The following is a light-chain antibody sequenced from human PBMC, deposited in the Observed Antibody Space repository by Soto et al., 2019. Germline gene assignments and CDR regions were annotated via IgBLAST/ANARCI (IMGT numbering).Light chain of an antibody. V-gene: IGKV3-20*01. CDR3: QQYGTSPWT. CDR1: QSIYDK. J-gene: IGKJ1*01. CDR2: DAS. Sequence: EIVMTQSPATLSVSPGERVSLSCRASQSIYDKLAWYQQKPGQTPRLLIYDASTRATGIPDRFSGSGSGTDFTLTISRLEPEDFAVYYCQQYGTSPWTFGQGTKVDIK.